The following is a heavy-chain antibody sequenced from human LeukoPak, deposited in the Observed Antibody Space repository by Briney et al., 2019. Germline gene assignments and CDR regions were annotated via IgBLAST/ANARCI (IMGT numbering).Heavy chain of an antibody. J-gene: IGHJ6*04. CDR3: ARDLHDIPPYPYYYYGMDV. D-gene: IGHD3-9*01. Sequence: SVKVSCQPSGGSFSSYAISWVRQPPGPGLERMGGIIPIFGTANYAQKSQGSVTITADKSTSTAYMELSSLRSEDTAVYYCARDLHDIPPYPYYYYGMDVWGKGTTVTVSS. CDR2: IIPIFGTA. CDR1: GGSFSSYA. V-gene: IGHV1-69*06.